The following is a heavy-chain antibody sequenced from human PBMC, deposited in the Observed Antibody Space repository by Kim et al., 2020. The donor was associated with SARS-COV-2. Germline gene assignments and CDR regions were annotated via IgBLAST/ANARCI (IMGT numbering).Heavy chain of an antibody. J-gene: IGHJ6*02. CDR3: ARDAYSFGLWGMDV. CDR2: IDPSGGST. V-gene: IGHV1-46*01. CDR1: GYIFTSYY. Sequence: ASVKVSCKASGYIFTSYYMHWVRQAPGQGLESLGIIDPSGGSTKYAQKFQGRVTMTRDTSTTTVFMELSSLRFDDTGVYYCARDAYSFGLWGMDVWGQGTTVTVSS. D-gene: IGHD3-3*01.